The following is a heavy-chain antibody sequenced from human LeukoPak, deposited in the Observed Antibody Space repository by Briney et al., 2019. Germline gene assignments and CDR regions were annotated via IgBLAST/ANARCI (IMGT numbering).Heavy chain of an antibody. D-gene: IGHD4-17*01. Sequence: GGSLRLSCAASGFTFSSYAMHWVRQAPGKGLEWVAVIWSDTANKYYADSVKGRFTISRDNSKNTLYLQMSSLRAEDTAMYYCARDRLTTVTTFHFDYWGQGTLVTVSS. CDR2: IWSDTANK. CDR3: ARDRLTTVTTFHFDY. V-gene: IGHV3-33*01. J-gene: IGHJ4*02. CDR1: GFTFSSYA.